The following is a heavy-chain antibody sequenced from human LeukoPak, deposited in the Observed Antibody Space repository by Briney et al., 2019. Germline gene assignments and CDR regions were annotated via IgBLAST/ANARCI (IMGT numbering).Heavy chain of an antibody. CDR3: ARTHHGGYPNNWFDP. Sequence: GASVTVSCKASGYTFISYYLHWVRQAPGQGLEWMGIINPSSGSASYAQKFQGRVTMTRDTSTSTVYMELSSLRSEDTAVHYCARTHHGGYPNNWFDPWGQGTLVTVSS. CDR1: GYTFISYY. J-gene: IGHJ5*02. D-gene: IGHD3-22*01. V-gene: IGHV1-46*01. CDR2: INPSSGSA.